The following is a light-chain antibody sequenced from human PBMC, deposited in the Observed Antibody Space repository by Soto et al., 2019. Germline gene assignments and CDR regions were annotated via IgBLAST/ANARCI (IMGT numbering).Light chain of an antibody. Sequence: DIQLPQSPSFLSASVGDRVTITCRASQFIDTYLNWYQQKPGKAPKVLISGASTLHNGVPSRFSGRGSGTDFTLTISSLQPEDVATYYCQQSLSTLLTFGGGTKVDIK. CDR1: QFIDTY. J-gene: IGKJ4*01. V-gene: IGKV1-39*01. CDR2: GAS. CDR3: QQSLSTLLT.